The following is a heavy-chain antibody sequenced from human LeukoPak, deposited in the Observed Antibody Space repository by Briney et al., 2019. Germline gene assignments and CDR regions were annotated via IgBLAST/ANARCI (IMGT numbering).Heavy chain of an antibody. V-gene: IGHV3-7*01. D-gene: IGHD5-12*01. J-gene: IGHJ6*03. Sequence: GGSLRLSCAVSGFTFSSYWMSWVRQAPGKGLEWVANIKQDGSAKYYVDSVKGRFTISRDNAKNSLYLQVNSLRAEDSALYYCVRDRDSGYDSLYYYYYMDVWGRGTTVTVSS. CDR3: VRDRDSGYDSLYYYYYMDV. CDR2: IKQDGSAK. CDR1: GFTFSSYW.